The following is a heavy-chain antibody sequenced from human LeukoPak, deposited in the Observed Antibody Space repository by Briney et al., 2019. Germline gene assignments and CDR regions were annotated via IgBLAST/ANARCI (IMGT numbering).Heavy chain of an antibody. Sequence: SVNVSCKASGGTFSIYAISWVRQAPGQGLEWMGGIIPIFGTANYAQKFQGRVTITADESTSTAYMELSSLRSEDTAVYYCARDNKEWFGELPTVYYYYGMDVWGQGTTVTVSS. CDR3: ARDNKEWFGELPTVYYYYGMDV. V-gene: IGHV1-69*13. CDR1: GGTFSIYA. J-gene: IGHJ6*02. D-gene: IGHD3-10*01. CDR2: IIPIFGTA.